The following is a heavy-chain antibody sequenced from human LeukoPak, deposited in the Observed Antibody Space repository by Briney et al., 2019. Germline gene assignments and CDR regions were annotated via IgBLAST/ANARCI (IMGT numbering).Heavy chain of an antibody. Sequence: GGSLRLSCAASGFTFSSYSMNWVRQVPGKGLEWVSSISSSSSYIYYADSVKGRFSISRDNAKNSLYLQMNSLRAEDTAVYYCARGRQVGYYYDYWGQGTLVTVSS. J-gene: IGHJ4*02. CDR2: ISSSSSYI. D-gene: IGHD2-8*02. CDR3: ARGRQVGYYYDY. V-gene: IGHV3-21*01. CDR1: GFTFSSYS.